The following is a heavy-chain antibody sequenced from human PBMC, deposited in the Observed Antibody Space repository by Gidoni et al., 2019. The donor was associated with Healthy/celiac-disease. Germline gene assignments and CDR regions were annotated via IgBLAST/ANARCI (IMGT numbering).Heavy chain of an antibody. J-gene: IGHJ4*02. CDR1: GFTFSSYE. V-gene: IGHV3-48*03. Sequence: EVHLVESGGGLVQPGGSLRLSCAASGFTFSSYEMNWVRQAPGKGLEWVSYISSSGTTIFDADSVKGRFTISRDNAKNSLYLQMNSLRAEDTAVYYCARGDSGSYLFDYWGQGTLVTVSS. CDR3: ARGDSGSYLFDY. CDR2: ISSSGTTI. D-gene: IGHD1-26*01.